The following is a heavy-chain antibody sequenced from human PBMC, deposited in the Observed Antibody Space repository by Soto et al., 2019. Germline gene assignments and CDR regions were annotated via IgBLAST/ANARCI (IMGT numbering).Heavy chain of an antibody. CDR1: GFYISSYG. CDR2: ISYDGSKK. Sequence: GGSLRLSCAASGFYISSYGMHWVRQAPGKGLEWVAVISYDGSKKYYADSVEGRFTTSRDNSKNTLYLQMDSHRAEDTAVYYCAKDTSYYYGSGSYPAHYYFDYWGQGTLVTVSS. D-gene: IGHD3-10*01. CDR3: AKDTSYYYGSGSYPAHYYFDY. J-gene: IGHJ4*02. V-gene: IGHV3-30*18.